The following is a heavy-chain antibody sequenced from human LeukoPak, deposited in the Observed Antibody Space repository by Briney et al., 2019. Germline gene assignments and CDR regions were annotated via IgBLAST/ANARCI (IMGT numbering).Heavy chain of an antibody. D-gene: IGHD3-22*01. Sequence: SETLSLTCTVSGGSISSYYWSWIRQPPGKGLEWIGYTYYSGSTNYNPSLKSRVTISVDTSKNQFSLKLSSVTAADTAVYYCARGVGYYAYYYYGMDVWGQGTTVTVSS. CDR1: GGSISSYY. J-gene: IGHJ6*02. CDR2: TYYSGST. V-gene: IGHV4-59*01. CDR3: ARGVGYYAYYYYGMDV.